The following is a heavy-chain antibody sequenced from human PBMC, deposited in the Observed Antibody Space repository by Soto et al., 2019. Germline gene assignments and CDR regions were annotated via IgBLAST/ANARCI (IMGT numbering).Heavy chain of an antibody. CDR1: GGSFSGYY. Sequence: QVQLQQWGAGLLKPSETLSLTCAVYGGSFSGYYWSWIRQPPGKGLEWIGEINHSGSTNYNPSLKSRLTISVDTSKNQFSLKLSSVTAADTAVYYCARRKALGPAYYYYYYMDVWGKGTTVTVSS. CDR2: INHSGST. CDR3: ARRKALGPAYYYYYYMDV. J-gene: IGHJ6*03. V-gene: IGHV4-34*01.